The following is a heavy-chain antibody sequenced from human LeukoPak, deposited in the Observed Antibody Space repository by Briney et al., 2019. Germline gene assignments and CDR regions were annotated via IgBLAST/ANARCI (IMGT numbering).Heavy chain of an antibody. Sequence: GESLRLSCAASGFTFSTYSMNWVRQAPGKGLEWVSSISSSSDYIYYADSVKGRFTISRDNAKNSVYLQMNSLRAEDTAVYYCARIVVATATYYYYYMDVWGKGTTVTISS. J-gene: IGHJ6*03. CDR3: ARIVVATATYYYYYMDV. D-gene: IGHD5-12*01. CDR1: GFTFSTYS. V-gene: IGHV3-21*01. CDR2: ISSSSDYI.